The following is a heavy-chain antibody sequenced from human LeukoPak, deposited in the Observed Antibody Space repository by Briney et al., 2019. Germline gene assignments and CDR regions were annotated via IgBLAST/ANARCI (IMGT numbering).Heavy chain of an antibody. J-gene: IGHJ4*02. V-gene: IGHV1-2*02. CDR3: ARGEYDFWSGYYRNFDY. CDR2: INPNSGGT. D-gene: IGHD3-3*01. Sequence: ASVKVSCKASGYTFTGYYMHWVRQAPGQGLEWMGWINPNSGGTNYAHKFQGRVTMTRDTSISTAYMELSRLRSDDTAVYYCARGEYDFWSGYYRNFDYWGQGTLVTVSS. CDR1: GYTFTGYY.